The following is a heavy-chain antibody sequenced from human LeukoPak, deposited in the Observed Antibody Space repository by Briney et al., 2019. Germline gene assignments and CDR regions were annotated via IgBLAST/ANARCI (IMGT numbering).Heavy chain of an antibody. V-gene: IGHV4-34*01. D-gene: IGHD6-13*01. J-gene: IGHJ4*02. CDR3: ARRITAAGIDY. CDR2: INYLVST. CDR1: GGSFSGYY. Sequence: SETLSLTCAVEGGSFSGYYWSWIRQPPGKGLEWIGEINYLVSTNYNPSLESRVPIPGDTSKNQFTLKLKAGTVTDRAEYFGARRITAAGIDYWGQGTMVTVSS.